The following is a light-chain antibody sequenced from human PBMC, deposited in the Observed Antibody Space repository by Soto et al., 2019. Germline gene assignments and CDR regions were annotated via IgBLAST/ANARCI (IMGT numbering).Light chain of an antibody. CDR1: QSLLNSNGYNY. CDR3: QQYYSAPWT. V-gene: IGKV4-1*01. CDR2: WAS. J-gene: IGKJ1*01. Sequence: VMTQSPLSLPVIPGEPASISCRSSQSLLNSNGYNYLDWYQQKPGQSPKLLIYWASTRESGVPDRFSGSGSGTDFTLTISSLQAEDVAVYYCQQYYSAPWTFGQGTKVDIK.